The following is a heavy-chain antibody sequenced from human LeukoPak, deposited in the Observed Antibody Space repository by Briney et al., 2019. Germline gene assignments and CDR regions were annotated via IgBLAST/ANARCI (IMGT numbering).Heavy chain of an antibody. D-gene: IGHD3-3*01. J-gene: IGHJ4*02. CDR2: LSGSGGSA. Sequence: GGSLRLSCAASGFTFSNYAMTWVRQAPGKGLEWVSALSGSGGSAYYADSVKGRFTISRDNSKNTLYLQMNSLRAEDTAVYYCAKVAWYYFDYWGQGTLVTVSS. CDR3: AKVAWYYFDY. CDR1: GFTFSNYA. V-gene: IGHV3-23*01.